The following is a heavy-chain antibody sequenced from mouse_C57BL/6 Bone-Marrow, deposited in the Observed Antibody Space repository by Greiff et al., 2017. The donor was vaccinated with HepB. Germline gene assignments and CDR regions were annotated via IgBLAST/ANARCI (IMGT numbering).Heavy chain of an antibody. Sequence: EVKVEESGGGLVQPGGSMKLSCVASGFTFSNYWMNWVRQSPEKGLEWVAQIRLKSDNYATHYAESVKGRFTISRDDSKSSVYLQMNNLRAEDTGIYYCTADNYGWYFDVWGTGTTVTVSS. CDR1: GFTFSNYW. J-gene: IGHJ1*03. D-gene: IGHD1-1*01. CDR2: IRLKSDNYAT. CDR3: TADNYGWYFDV. V-gene: IGHV6-3*01.